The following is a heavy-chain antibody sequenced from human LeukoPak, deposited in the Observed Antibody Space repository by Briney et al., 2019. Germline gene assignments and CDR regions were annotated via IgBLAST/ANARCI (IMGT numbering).Heavy chain of an antibody. CDR2: ISAYNGNT. CDR1: GYTFTSYG. CDR3: ARIGGYYDFWSGYYTGDSKRGPGPFDY. D-gene: IGHD3-3*01. V-gene: IGHV1-18*01. J-gene: IGHJ4*02. Sequence: ASVEVSCKASGYTFTSYGISWVRQAPGQGLEWMGWISAYNGNTNYAQKLQGRVTMTTDTSTSTAYMELRSLRSDDTAVYYCARIGGYYDFWSGYYTGDSKRGPGPFDYWGQGTLVTVSS.